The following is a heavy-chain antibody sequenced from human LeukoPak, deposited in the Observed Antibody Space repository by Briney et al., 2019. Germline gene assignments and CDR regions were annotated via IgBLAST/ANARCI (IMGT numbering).Heavy chain of an antibody. CDR3: AKVSVVVAATQGYSGDY. CDR1: GFTFSGYA. Sequence: GSLRLSCAASGFTFSGYAMSWVRQAPGKGLEWVSAISGSGGSTYYADSVKGRFTISRDNSKNTLYLQMNSLRAEDTAVYYCAKVSVVVAATQGYSGDYWGQGTLVTVSS. J-gene: IGHJ4*02. D-gene: IGHD2-15*01. CDR2: ISGSGGST. V-gene: IGHV3-23*01.